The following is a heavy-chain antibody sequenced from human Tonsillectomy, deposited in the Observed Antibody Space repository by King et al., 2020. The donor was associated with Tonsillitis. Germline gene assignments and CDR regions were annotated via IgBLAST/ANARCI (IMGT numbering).Heavy chain of an antibody. Sequence: VQLQESGPGLVKPSQTLSLTRSVSCGSITRGSYFWTLIRRPPREGLGGGWRIFTSGGTTHNPSLDRRVTMSVETSKNQFSLKLRSVTSADTAVYYCARGGDILTGGSLFDPWGQGTLVTVSS. V-gene: IGHV4-61*02. CDR3: ARGGDILTGGSLFDP. D-gene: IGHD3-9*01. J-gene: IGHJ5*02. CDR2: IFTSGGT. CDR1: CGSITRGSYF.